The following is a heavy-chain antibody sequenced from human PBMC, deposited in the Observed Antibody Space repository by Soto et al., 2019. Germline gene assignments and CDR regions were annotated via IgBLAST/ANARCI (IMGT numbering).Heavy chain of an antibody. J-gene: IGHJ4*02. Sequence: SETLSLTCTVSGGSISSSSYYWGWIRQPPGKGLEWIGSIYYSGSTYYNPSLKSRDTISVDTSKNQFSLKLSSVTAADTAVYYCARLGNYYDSSGYYGYFDYWGQGTLVTVSS. CDR3: ARLGNYYDSSGYYGYFDY. D-gene: IGHD3-22*01. CDR1: GGSISSSSYY. CDR2: IYYSGST. V-gene: IGHV4-39*01.